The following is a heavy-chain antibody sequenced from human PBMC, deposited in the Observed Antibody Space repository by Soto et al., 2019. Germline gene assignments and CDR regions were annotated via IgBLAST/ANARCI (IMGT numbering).Heavy chain of an antibody. J-gene: IGHJ4*02. V-gene: IGHV2-5*02. CDR3: AHRLPSTLYGDYGTFDY. CDR2: IFWDDDK. Sequence: SGPTLVKPTQTLTLTCTFSGFSLSTSGVGVSWIRQPPGKALEWLALIFWDDDKRYSPSLKSRLTITKDTSKNQVVLTMTNMDPVDTATYYCAHRLPSTLYGDYGTFDYWGQGTLVTVSS. D-gene: IGHD4-17*01. CDR1: GFSLSTSGVG.